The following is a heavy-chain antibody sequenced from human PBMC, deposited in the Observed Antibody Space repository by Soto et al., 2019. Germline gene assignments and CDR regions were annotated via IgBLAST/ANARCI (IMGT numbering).Heavy chain of an antibody. J-gene: IGHJ5*02. V-gene: IGHV4-30-4*01. CDR3: TRGDWFQP. CDR2: IYYTGTT. Sequence: PAETLASTFTVSGGSISACDYYWNWIRQPPGKVLEWIGYIYYTGTTNYNPSLKSRATLSVDTSKNRFSLNLTSVTAADSAVYYCTRGDWFQPWGPGTLVNVSS. CDR1: GGSISACDYY.